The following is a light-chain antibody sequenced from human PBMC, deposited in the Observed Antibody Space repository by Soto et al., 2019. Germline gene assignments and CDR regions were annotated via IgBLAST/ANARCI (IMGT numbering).Light chain of an antibody. J-gene: IGLJ1*01. V-gene: IGLV2-8*01. CDR3: SSYAGSNTYV. CDR1: SSDVGGYDY. Sequence: HSVLTQPPSASGSPGQSVTISCTGTSSDVGGYDYVSWYQQHPGKAPKLMICEVNKRPSGVPNRFSGSKSGNTASLTVSGLQAEDEADYYCSSYAGSNTYVFGTGTKVTV. CDR2: EVN.